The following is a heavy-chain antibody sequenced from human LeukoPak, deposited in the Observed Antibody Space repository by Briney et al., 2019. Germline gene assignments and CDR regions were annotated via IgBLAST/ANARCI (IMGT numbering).Heavy chain of an antibody. J-gene: IGHJ4*02. V-gene: IGHV4-39*01. CDR3: ARRSIYYGSGSDDY. CDR2: IYYSGST. CDR1: GGSISSSSYY. Sequence: SETLSLTCTVSGGSISSSSYYWGWLRQPPGTGLEWIGSIYYSGSTYYNPSLKSRVTISVDTSKNQFSLKLSSVTAADTAVYYCARRSIYYGSGSDDYWGQGTLVAVSS. D-gene: IGHD3-10*01.